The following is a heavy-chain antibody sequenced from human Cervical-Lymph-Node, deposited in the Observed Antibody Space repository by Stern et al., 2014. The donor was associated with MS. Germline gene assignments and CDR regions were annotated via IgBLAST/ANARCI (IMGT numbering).Heavy chain of an antibody. CDR1: GGTFSSYA. D-gene: IGHD6-19*01. CDR3: ARSYGAVAGTGSDY. CDR2: IIPIFGTA. Sequence: QVQLVQSGAEVTKPGSSVKVSCKASGGTFSSYAISWVRQAPGQGLEWMGGIIPIFGTANYAQKFQGRVTITADESTSTAYMELSSLRSEDKSVYYCARSYGAVAGTGSDYWGQGTLVTVSS. J-gene: IGHJ4*02. V-gene: IGHV1-69*01.